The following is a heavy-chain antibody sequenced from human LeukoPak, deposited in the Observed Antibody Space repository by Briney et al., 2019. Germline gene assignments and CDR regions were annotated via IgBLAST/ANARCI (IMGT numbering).Heavy chain of an antibody. D-gene: IGHD3-10*01. CDR1: GASVSSSNFY. CDR3: ARDSGTTGEVKFDP. Sequence: SETLSLTCIVSGASVSSSNFYWDWIRQSPGKGLEWIGNIYYGETTSYNPSFESRVTISVDTSKNQFSLKLSSVTAADTAVYYCARDSGTTGEVKFDPWGQGTLVTVSS. CDR2: IYYGETT. J-gene: IGHJ5*02. V-gene: IGHV4-39*07.